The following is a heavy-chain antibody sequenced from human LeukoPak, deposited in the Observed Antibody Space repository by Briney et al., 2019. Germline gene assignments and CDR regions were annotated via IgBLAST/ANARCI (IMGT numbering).Heavy chain of an antibody. J-gene: IGHJ4*02. D-gene: IGHD6-13*01. V-gene: IGHV4-61*01. Sequence: SETLSLTCTVSGGSVRSGNYFWSWIRQSPGKGLEWIGYIYFRGNTKYSPALESRVTISEDPSKNQFSLRLTSLTAADTAVYYCGRETIAATGTSVFFDYWGQGTLVTVSS. CDR1: GGSVRSGNYF. CDR3: GRETIAATGTSVFFDY. CDR2: IYFRGNT.